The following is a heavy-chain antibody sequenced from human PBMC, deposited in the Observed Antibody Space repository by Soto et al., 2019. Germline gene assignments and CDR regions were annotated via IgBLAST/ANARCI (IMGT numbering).Heavy chain of an antibody. Sequence: QVQLVQSGAEVKSAGSSVKVSCKASGDTFNFYSINWVRQAPGLGLEWVGRVNPILSMSNYAQRFQGRVTMTADKSTGTAYMELRSLRSEDTAIYYGASNYGSGDRAFDSWGQGALVTVSS. CDR1: GDTFNFYS. CDR2: VNPILSMS. V-gene: IGHV1-69*02. CDR3: ASNYGSGDRAFDS. D-gene: IGHD3-10*01. J-gene: IGHJ4*02.